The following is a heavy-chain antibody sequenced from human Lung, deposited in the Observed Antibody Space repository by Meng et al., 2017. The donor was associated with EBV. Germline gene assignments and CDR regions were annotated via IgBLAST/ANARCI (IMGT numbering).Heavy chain of an antibody. Sequence: RAPAPGLAQPSGTPSLPCAVSGGSISRSNWWSWVRQPPGKGLEWIGEIYHSGSTNYNPSLKSRVTISVDKSKNQFSLKLSSVTAADTAVYYCARDPKHTGWVFFDYWGQGTLVTVSS. CDR3: ARDPKHTGWVFFDY. CDR2: IYHSGST. J-gene: IGHJ4*02. D-gene: IGHD6-19*01. V-gene: IGHV4-4*02. CDR1: GGSISRSNW.